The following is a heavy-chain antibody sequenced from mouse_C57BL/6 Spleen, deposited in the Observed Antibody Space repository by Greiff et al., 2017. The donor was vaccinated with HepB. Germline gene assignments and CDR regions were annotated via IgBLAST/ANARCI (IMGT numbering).Heavy chain of an antibody. J-gene: IGHJ2*01. CDR2: INPSNGGT. CDR3: ARRGGYGPYFDY. D-gene: IGHD1-1*02. CDR1: GYTFTSYW. V-gene: IGHV1-53*01. Sequence: VQLQQSGTELVKPGASVKLSCKASGYTFTSYWMHWVKQRPGQGLEWIGNINPSNGGTNYNEKFKSKATLTVDKSSSTAYMQRSSLTSEDSAVYYCARRGGYGPYFDYWGQGTTLTVSS.